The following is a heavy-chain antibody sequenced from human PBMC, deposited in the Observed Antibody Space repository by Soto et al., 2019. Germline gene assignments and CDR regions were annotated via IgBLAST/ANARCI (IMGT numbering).Heavy chain of an antibody. Sequence: GGSLRLSCVASGFSFSSYTMNWVRQAPGKGLEWVSGVSGNGGNTYYADSVKVRFSISRDNSKKTLYLQLNSLRAEDTAIYYCAKDRMGGSGWFHXWGQGTPVTVSX. CDR3: AKDRMGGSGWFHX. V-gene: IGHV3-23*01. CDR1: GFSFSSYT. D-gene: IGHD1-26*01. CDR2: VSGNGGNT. J-gene: IGHJ5*02.